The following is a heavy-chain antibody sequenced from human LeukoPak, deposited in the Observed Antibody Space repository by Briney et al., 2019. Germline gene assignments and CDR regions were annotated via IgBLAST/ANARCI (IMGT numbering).Heavy chain of an antibody. D-gene: IGHD6-13*01. CDR1: GYTFTGYY. CDR2: INPNSGGT. J-gene: IGHJ4*02. Sequence: ASVKVSCKASGYTFTGYYMHWVRQAPGQGLEWMGWINPNSGGTNYAQKFQGRVTMTRDTSLSTAYMELSRLRSDDTAVYYCARAGNSIAAADPLDYWGQGTLVTVSS. V-gene: IGHV1-2*02. CDR3: ARAGNSIAAADPLDY.